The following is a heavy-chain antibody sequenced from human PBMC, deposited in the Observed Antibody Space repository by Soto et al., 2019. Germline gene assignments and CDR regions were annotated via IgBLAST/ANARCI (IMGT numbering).Heavy chain of an antibody. Sequence: QVQLQESGPGLVKPSGTLSLTCAVSGGSISSTNWWGWVRQPPGKGLEWIGEIYHSGSTNYNPSLKSRVTISVDNSNSQFSLKLSSVTAADTAVYYCARVRFADHSLYGMDVWGHGTTVTVSS. CDR2: IYHSGST. V-gene: IGHV4-4*02. D-gene: IGHD2-15*01. CDR1: GGSISSTNW. CDR3: ARVRFADHSLYGMDV. J-gene: IGHJ6*02.